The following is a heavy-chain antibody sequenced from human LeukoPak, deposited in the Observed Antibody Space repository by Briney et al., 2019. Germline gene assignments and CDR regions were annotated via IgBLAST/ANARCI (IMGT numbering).Heavy chain of an antibody. CDR2: ISYDGSNK. D-gene: IGHD3-9*01. Sequence: GGSLRLSCAASGFTFSSYAMHWVRQAPGKGLEWVAVISYDGSNKYYADSVKGRFTISRDNSKNTLYLQMNSLRAEDTAVYYCAKDYDNYGMDVWGQGTTVTVSS. V-gene: IGHV3-30-3*01. CDR1: GFTFSSYA. CDR3: AKDYDNYGMDV. J-gene: IGHJ6*02.